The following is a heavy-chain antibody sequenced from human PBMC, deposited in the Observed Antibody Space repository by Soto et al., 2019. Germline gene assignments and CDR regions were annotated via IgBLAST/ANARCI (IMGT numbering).Heavy chain of an antibody. V-gene: IGHV3-30-3*01. J-gene: IGHJ4*02. CDR1: GFTFSSYA. CDR2: ISYDGSNK. D-gene: IGHD1-26*01. Sequence: GGSLRLSCAASGFTFSSYAMHWVRQAPGKGLEWVAVISYDGSNKYYADSVKGRFTISRDNSKNTLYLQMNSLRAEDTAVYYCARDLYSGSYFPGFDYWGQGTLVTVSS. CDR3: ARDLYSGSYFPGFDY.